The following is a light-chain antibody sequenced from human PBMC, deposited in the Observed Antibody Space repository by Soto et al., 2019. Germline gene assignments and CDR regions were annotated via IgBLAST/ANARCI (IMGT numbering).Light chain of an antibody. J-gene: IGKJ3*01. V-gene: IGKV3-20*01. CDR2: GAS. CDR3: QQYGSSPT. Sequence: EIVLTQSPGTLSLSPGERATLSCRASQSVSSTSLAWYQQKPGQAPRLVIYGASSRATGIPDRFSGSGSGTDFTLTISRLEPEDFAVYYCQQYGSSPTFGPGTKVDIK. CDR1: QSVSSTS.